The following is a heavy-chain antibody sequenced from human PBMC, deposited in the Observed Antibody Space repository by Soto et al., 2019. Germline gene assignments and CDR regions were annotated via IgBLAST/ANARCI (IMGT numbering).Heavy chain of an antibody. Sequence: PSETLSLTCAAYGGSFSGYYWSWIRQPPGKGLEWIGEINHSGSTNYNPSLKSRVTISVDTSKNQSSLKLSSVTAADTAVYYCARRMGGYCSSTSCYTTLGYFDYWGQGTLVTVS. J-gene: IGHJ4*02. CDR2: INHSGST. D-gene: IGHD2-2*02. CDR3: ARRMGGYCSSTSCYTTLGYFDY. CDR1: GGSFSGYY. V-gene: IGHV4-34*01.